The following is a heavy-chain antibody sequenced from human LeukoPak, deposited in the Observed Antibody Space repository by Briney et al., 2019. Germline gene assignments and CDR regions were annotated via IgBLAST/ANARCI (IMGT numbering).Heavy chain of an antibody. J-gene: IGHJ3*02. CDR1: GGSISSHY. CDR2: IYYSGST. V-gene: IGHV4-59*11. Sequence: PSETLSLTCTVSGGSISSHYWSWIRQPPGKGLEWIGYIYYSGSTNYNPSLKSRVTISVDTSKNQFSLKLSSVTAADTAVYYCARDGRTDFWSGPDAFDIWGQGTMVTVSS. CDR3: ARDGRTDFWSGPDAFDI. D-gene: IGHD3-3*01.